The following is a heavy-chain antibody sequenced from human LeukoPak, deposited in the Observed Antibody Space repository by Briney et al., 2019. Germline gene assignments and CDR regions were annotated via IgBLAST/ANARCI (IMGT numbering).Heavy chain of an antibody. V-gene: IGHV1-18*01. CDR1: GYTFTSYG. J-gene: IGHJ4*02. D-gene: IGHD4-17*01. CDR3: AAHDYGDYPYYFDY. Sequence: GASVKVSCKASGYTFTSYGISWVRQAPGQGLEWMGWISAYNGNTNYAQKLQGRVTMTTDTSTSTAYMELRSLRSDDTAAYYCAAHDYGDYPYYFDYWGQGTLVTVSS. CDR2: ISAYNGNT.